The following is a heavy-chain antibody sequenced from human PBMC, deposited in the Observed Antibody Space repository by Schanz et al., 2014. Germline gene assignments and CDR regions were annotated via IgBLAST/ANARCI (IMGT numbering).Heavy chain of an antibody. CDR3: ARDGGRDGYNLAFDV. CDR1: GFTVNTNY. D-gene: IGHD5-12*01. J-gene: IGHJ3*01. Sequence: VQLVESGGGLIQPGGSLRLSCAVSGFTVNTNYMSWVRQAPGKGLEWISSMYINSGSTQYADSVKGRFIISRDSSKNTLMNSLRAEDTAVYFCARDGGRDGYNLAFDVWGQGTLVTVSS. CDR2: MYINSGST. V-gene: IGHV3-53*01.